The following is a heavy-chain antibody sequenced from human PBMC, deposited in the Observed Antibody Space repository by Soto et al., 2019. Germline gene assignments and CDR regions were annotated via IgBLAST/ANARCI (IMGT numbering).Heavy chain of an antibody. CDR2: VSDSGDT. Sequence: ETLSLTCTVSGGSMRNDYWSWIRQPPGKGLEWIGYVSDSGDTNYSPALKSRVTIAVDTSKNQFSLRVTSVTAADTAVYYCARDRVGVSLNWFDSWGRGILVTVSS. J-gene: IGHJ5*01. D-gene: IGHD1-26*01. CDR1: GGSMRNDY. CDR3: ARDRVGVSLNWFDS. V-gene: IGHV4-59*13.